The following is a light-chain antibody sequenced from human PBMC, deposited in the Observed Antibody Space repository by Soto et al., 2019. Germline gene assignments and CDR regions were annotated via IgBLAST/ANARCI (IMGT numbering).Light chain of an antibody. J-gene: IGKJ2*01. CDR3: QRYNRGPPYT. CDR2: AAS. CDR1: QGISNY. V-gene: IGKV1-27*01. Sequence: DIQMTQSPSSLSASVGDRVTITCRASQGISNYLAWYQQKPGKVPKLLLYAASTLQSGVPSRFSGSGSGTDFTLTISALQPEDVPTYYCQRYNRGPPYTFGQATKVDIK.